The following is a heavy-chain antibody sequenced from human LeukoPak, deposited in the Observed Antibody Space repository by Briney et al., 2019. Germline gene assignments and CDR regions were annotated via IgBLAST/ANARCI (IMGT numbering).Heavy chain of an antibody. CDR3: AKDLSRGSYKLTPYYFDY. J-gene: IGHJ4*02. D-gene: IGHD1-26*01. CDR2: ISGSGGST. Sequence: PGGSLRLSCAASGFTFSSYAMSWVRQAPGKGLEWVSAISGSGGSTYYADSVKGRFTISRDNSKNTLYLQMNSLRAEDTAVYYCAKDLSRGSYKLTPYYFDYWGQGTLVTVSS. V-gene: IGHV3-23*01. CDR1: GFTFSSYA.